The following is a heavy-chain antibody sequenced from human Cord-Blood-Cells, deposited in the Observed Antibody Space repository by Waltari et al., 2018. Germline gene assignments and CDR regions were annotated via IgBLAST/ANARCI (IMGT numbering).Heavy chain of an antibody. V-gene: IGHV3-23*01. Sequence: EVQLLESGGGLVQPGGSLRLSCAASGFTFSSYAMSWVRQAPGTGLEWVSAISGSGGSTYYADSVKGRFTISRDNSKNTLYLQMNSLRAEDTAVYYCAKVGGIHYDILTGYFDYWGQGTLVTVSS. CDR1: GFTFSSYA. CDR2: ISGSGGST. CDR3: AKVGGIHYDILTGYFDY. D-gene: IGHD3-9*01. J-gene: IGHJ4*02.